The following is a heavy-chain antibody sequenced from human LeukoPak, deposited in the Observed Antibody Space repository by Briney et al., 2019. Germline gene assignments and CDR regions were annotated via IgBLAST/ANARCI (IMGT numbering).Heavy chain of an antibody. CDR2: ISSSSSYI. J-gene: IGHJ4*02. D-gene: IGHD3-3*01. CDR3: ASGTDRRFLEWLLYY. CDR1: GFTFSSYS. Sequence: GGSLRLSCAASGFTFSSYSMNWVRQAPGKGLEWVSSISSSSSYIYYADSVKGRFTISRDNAKNSLYLQMNSLRAEDTAVYYCASGTDRRFLEWLLYYWGQGTLVTVSS. V-gene: IGHV3-21*01.